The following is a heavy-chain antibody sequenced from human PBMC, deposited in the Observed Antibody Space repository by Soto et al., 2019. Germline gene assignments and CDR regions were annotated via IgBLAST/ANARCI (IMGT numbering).Heavy chain of an antibody. CDR3: ARDLSWGSNWYYYMDV. D-gene: IGHD7-27*01. Sequence: GGSLRLSCATSGFILSDCAMSLVRQAPGKGLEWVSYISSSSSVIDYADSVKGRFTVSRDNARNSLYLQMNSLRAEDTAVYYCARDLSWGSNWYYYMDVWGKGTTVTVSS. CDR2: ISSSSSVI. V-gene: IGHV3-48*01. CDR1: GFILSDCA. J-gene: IGHJ6*03.